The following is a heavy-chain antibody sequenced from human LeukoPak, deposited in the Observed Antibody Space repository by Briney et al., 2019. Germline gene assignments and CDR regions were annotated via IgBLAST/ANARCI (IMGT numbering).Heavy chain of an antibody. CDR1: GFTFSSFA. D-gene: IGHD4-17*01. J-gene: IGHJ5*02. CDR3: TKDPNGDYVGAFDP. Sequence: GGSLRLSCAASGFTFSSFAMTWVRQAPGKGLEWVSSITGTHYTTYNTDSVKGRFTISRDNSKNTLYLQMNSLRADDTAVYYCTKDPNGDYVGAFDPWGQGNLVTVSS. V-gene: IGHV3-23*01. CDR2: ITGTHYTT.